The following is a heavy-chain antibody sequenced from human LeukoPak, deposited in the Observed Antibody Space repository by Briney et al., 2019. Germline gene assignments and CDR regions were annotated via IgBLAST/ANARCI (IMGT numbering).Heavy chain of an antibody. CDR1: GGSISSYY. CDR2: IYYSGST. D-gene: IGHD4-17*01. J-gene: IGHJ4*02. Sequence: SETLSLTCTVSGGSISSYYWSWIRQPPGKGLEWIGYIYYSGSTNYNPSLKSRVTISVDTSKNQFSLKLSSVTAADTAVYYCARHSYGDYFGFDYWGQGTLVTVSS. CDR3: ARHSYGDYFGFDY. V-gene: IGHV4-59*08.